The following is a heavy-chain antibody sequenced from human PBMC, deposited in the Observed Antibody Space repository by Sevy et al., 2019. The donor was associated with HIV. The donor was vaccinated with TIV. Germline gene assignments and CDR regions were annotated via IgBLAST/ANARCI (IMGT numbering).Heavy chain of an antibody. Sequence: GGYLRLSCVASQFNFDTYAIHWVRQAPGKGLEWVAMIWYDGSSKDYAESVKGRFAISRDNSQNTAFLQMNSLRAEDTGVYYCATNMVHAGAYDSYFNFWGQGSLVIVSS. CDR3: ATNMVHAGAYDSYFNF. D-gene: IGHD3-10*01. V-gene: IGHV3-33*01. J-gene: IGHJ4*02. CDR1: QFNFDTYA. CDR2: IWYDGSSK.